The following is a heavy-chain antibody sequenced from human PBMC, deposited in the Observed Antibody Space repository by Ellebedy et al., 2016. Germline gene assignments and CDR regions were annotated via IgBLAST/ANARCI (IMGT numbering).Heavy chain of an antibody. CDR1: GFTFSDHY. CDR2: IRSKAYGGTT. CDR3: ASVRYGDYVF. D-gene: IGHD4-17*01. Sequence: GGSLRLSCAASGFTFSDHYMDWVRQAPGKGLEWVGFIRSKAYGGTTDYAASVKGRFTISRDDSKNSLYLQMHSLKTEDTAVYYCASVRYGDYVFWGQGTLVTVSS. V-gene: IGHV3-72*01. J-gene: IGHJ4*02.